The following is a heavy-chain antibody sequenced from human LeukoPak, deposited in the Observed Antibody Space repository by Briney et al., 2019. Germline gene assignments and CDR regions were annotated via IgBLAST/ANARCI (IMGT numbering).Heavy chain of an antibody. CDR2: INPNSGGT. Sequence: ASVKVSCKASGYTFTGYYMHWVRQAPGQGLEWMGWINPNSGGTNYAQKFQGRVTITTDESTSTAYMELSSLRSEDTAVYYCARAALRYFDWLSSPFDYWGQGTLVTVSS. J-gene: IGHJ4*02. D-gene: IGHD3-9*01. CDR1: GYTFTGYY. V-gene: IGHV1-2*02. CDR3: ARAALRYFDWLSSPFDY.